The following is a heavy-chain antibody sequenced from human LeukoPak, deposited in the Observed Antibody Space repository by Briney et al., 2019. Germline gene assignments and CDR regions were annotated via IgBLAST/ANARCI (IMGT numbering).Heavy chain of an antibody. Sequence: GGSLRLSCAASGFSFSSYAMSWVRQAPGKGVEWVSAISSSGVDTYYADSVKGRFTISRDNSRKTLYLQVTRLRGDDTAIYYCAKLNPVFADREIRLWGQGTLHTVSS. V-gene: IGHV3-23*01. J-gene: IGHJ1*01. D-gene: IGHD3-3*01. CDR1: GFSFSSYA. CDR2: ISSSGVDT. CDR3: AKLNPVFADREIRL.